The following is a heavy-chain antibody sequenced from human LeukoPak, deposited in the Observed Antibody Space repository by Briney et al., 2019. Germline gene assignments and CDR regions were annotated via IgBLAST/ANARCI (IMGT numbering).Heavy chain of an antibody. J-gene: IGHJ6*03. CDR1: GGSISSSSYY. Sequence: SETLSLTCTVSGGSISSSSYYWGGIRQPPGKGLEWIGSIYYSGSTYYNPSLKSRVTISVDTSKNQFSLKLSSVTAADTAVYYCARDGGIAAPNYYYYYYMDVWGKGTTVTVSS. V-gene: IGHV4-39*02. CDR3: ARDGGIAAPNYYYYYYMDV. D-gene: IGHD6-13*01. CDR2: IYYSGST.